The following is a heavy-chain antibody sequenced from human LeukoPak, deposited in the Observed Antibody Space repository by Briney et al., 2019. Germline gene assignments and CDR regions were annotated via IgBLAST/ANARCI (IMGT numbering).Heavy chain of an antibody. D-gene: IGHD3-22*01. J-gene: IGHJ4*02. CDR2: IYYSGST. V-gene: IGHV4-39*01. Sequence: SETLSLTCAVYGGSFSSYYWGWIRQPPGKGLEWIGSIYYSGSTYYNPSLKSRVTISVDTSKNQFSLKLSSVTAADTAVYYCARPGPHYYDSSGYSYYFDYWGQGTLVTVSS. CDR3: ARPGPHYYDSSGYSYYFDY. CDR1: GGSFSSYY.